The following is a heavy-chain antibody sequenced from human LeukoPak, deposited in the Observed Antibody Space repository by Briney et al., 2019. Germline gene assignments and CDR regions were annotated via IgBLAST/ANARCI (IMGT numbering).Heavy chain of an antibody. CDR2: IYHSGST. Sequence: SETLSLTCTVSGYSISSGYYWGWIRQPPGKGLEWIGSIYHSGSTYYNPSLKSRVTISVDTSKNQFSLKLSSVTAADTAVYYCARKGTLWFGEFPFDYWGQGTLVTVSS. V-gene: IGHV4-38-2*02. CDR3: ARKGTLWFGEFPFDY. CDR1: GYSISSGYY. J-gene: IGHJ4*02. D-gene: IGHD3-10*01.